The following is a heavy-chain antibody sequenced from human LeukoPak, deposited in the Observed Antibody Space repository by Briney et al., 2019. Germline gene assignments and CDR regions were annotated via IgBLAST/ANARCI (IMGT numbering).Heavy chain of an antibody. Sequence: PGGSLRLSCAASGFTVSSNYMSWVRQAPGKGLEWVSVIYSGGSTYYADSVKGRFTISRDNSKNTLYLQMNSLRAEDTAVYYCARDCSGGSCYYWGQGTLVTVSS. CDR3: ARDCSGGSCYY. V-gene: IGHV3-66*01. CDR2: IYSGGST. J-gene: IGHJ4*02. CDR1: GFTVSSNY. D-gene: IGHD2-15*01.